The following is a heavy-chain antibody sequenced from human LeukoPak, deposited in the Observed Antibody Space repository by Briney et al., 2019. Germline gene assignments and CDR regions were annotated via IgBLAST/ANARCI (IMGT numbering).Heavy chain of an antibody. CDR2: ISSSGSTI. J-gene: IGHJ4*02. CDR1: GFTFSSYE. V-gene: IGHV3-48*03. Sequence: GGSLRLSCAASGFTFSSYEMNWVRQAPGKGLEWVSYISSSGSTIYYAYSVKSRFTISRDNAKNSLYLQMNSLRAEDTAVYYCERVRVYGSGSYYGWGQGALVTVSS. D-gene: IGHD3-10*01. CDR3: ERVRVYGSGSYYG.